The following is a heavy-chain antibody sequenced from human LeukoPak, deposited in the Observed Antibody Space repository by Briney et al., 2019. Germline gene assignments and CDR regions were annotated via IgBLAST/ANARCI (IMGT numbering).Heavy chain of an antibody. V-gene: IGHV1-69*13. CDR2: IIPIFGTA. CDR3: ARDRASSGWYEPHYYYYYYMDV. D-gene: IGHD6-19*01. Sequence: SVKVSCKASNFIFNNYGISWVRQAPGQGLEWMGGIIPIFGTANYAQKFQGRVTITADESTSTAYMELSSLRSEDTAVYYCARDRASSGWYEPHYYYYYYMDVWGKGTTVTISS. J-gene: IGHJ6*03. CDR1: NFIFNNYG.